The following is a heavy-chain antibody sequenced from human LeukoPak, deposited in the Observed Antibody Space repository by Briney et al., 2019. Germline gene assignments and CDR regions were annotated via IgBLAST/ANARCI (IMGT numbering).Heavy chain of an antibody. CDR2: ISAYNGNT. J-gene: IGHJ4*02. D-gene: IGHD6-19*01. Sequence: ASVKVSCKASGYTFTSYVISWVRQAPGQGLEWMGWISAYNGNTNYAQKLQGRVTMTTDTSTSTAYMELRSLRSDDTAVYYCARKPVSSISGWSNDYWGQGTLVTVSS. V-gene: IGHV1-18*01. CDR3: ARKPVSSISGWSNDY. CDR1: GYTFTSYV.